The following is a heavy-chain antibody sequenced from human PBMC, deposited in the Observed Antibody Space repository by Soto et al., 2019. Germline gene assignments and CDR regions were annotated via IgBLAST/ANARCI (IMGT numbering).Heavy chain of an antibody. J-gene: IGHJ4*02. Sequence: QVQLVESGGGVVQPGRSLRLSCVASGFTFITSGMHWVRQAPGKGLEWVAIITYDGSDQHYADSVKGRFTISRDNSRNTLYLQMNSLTIDDTAVYYCAKDNPAVALWGEVTLVTVSS. CDR3: AKDNPAVAL. V-gene: IGHV3-30*18. CDR1: GFTFITSG. CDR2: ITYDGSDQ.